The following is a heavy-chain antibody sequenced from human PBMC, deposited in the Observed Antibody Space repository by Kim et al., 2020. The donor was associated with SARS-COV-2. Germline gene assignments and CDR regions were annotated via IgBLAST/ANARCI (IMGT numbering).Heavy chain of an antibody. Sequence: GGSLRLSCVASGFTVTSYWMSWVRQAPGKGLEWVANIKEDGSKISYVDSVKGRFTIYKDIGKNSLYLHMNSLRAEDTAVYYCARDVVWGQGTLVTVSS. CDR2: IKEDGSKI. CDR1: GFTVTSYW. J-gene: IGHJ4*02. V-gene: IGHV3-7*03. CDR3: ARDVV. D-gene: IGHD2-21*01.